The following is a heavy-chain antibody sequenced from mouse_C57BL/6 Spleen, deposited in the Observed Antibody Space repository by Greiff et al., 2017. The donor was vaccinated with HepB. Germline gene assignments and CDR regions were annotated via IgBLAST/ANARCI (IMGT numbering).Heavy chain of an antibody. CDR3: ARNYGYDGGDY. Sequence: QVQLQQSGAELVMPGASVKLSCKASGYTFTSYWMHWVKQRPGQGLEWIGEIDPSDSYTNYNQKFKGKSTLTVDKSSSTAYMQLSSLTSEDSAVYYCARNYGYDGGDYWGQGTTLTVSS. CDR1: GYTFTSYW. V-gene: IGHV1-69*01. D-gene: IGHD2-2*01. J-gene: IGHJ2*01. CDR2: IDPSDSYT.